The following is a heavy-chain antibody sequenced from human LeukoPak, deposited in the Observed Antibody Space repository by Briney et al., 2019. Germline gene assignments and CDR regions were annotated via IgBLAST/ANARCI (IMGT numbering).Heavy chain of an antibody. V-gene: IGHV3-48*03. J-gene: IGHJ4*02. CDR2: ISSSGSTI. D-gene: IGHD3-3*01. CDR3: ARGGYDFWSGYPLDN. CDR1: GFTFSSYE. Sequence: GGSLRLSCAASGFTFSSYEMNWVRQAPGKGLEWVSYISSSGSTIYYADSMKGRFTISRDNAKNSLYLQMNSLRAEDTAVYYCARGGYDFWSGYPLDNWGQGTLVTVSS.